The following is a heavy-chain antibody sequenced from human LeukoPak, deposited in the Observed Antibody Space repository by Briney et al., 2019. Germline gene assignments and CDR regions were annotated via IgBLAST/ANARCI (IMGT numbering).Heavy chain of an antibody. Sequence: NPGGSLRLSCAVSGFIFSIYSMIWVRQCPGKGLEWVAATSSSDPGTYHADSVRGRFTISRDNSKNSLYLQMNRLRVEDAAVYYCARAPVTSCRGAFCYPFDYWGQGTLVTVSS. CDR3: ARAPVTSCRGAFCYPFDY. V-gene: IGHV3-21*04. J-gene: IGHJ4*02. D-gene: IGHD2-15*01. CDR2: TSSSDPGT. CDR1: GFIFSIYS.